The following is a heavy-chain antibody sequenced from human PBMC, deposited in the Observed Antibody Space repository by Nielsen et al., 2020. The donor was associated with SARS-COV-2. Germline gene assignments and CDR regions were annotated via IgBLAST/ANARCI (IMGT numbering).Heavy chain of an antibody. J-gene: IGHJ6*02. Sequence: SETLSPTCAVYGGSSSGYYWSWIRQLPGKGLEWIGEINHSGSTNYNPSLKSRVTISVDTSKNQFSLKLSSVTAADTAVYYCARGSISMVRGVIQNYYYYYGMDVWGQGTTVTVSS. D-gene: IGHD3-10*01. CDR2: INHSGST. CDR1: GGSSSGYY. V-gene: IGHV4-34*01. CDR3: ARGSISMVRGVIQNYYYYYGMDV.